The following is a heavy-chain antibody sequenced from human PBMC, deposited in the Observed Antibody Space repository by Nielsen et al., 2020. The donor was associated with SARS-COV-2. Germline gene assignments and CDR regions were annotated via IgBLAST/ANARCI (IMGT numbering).Heavy chain of an antibody. Sequence: GGSLRLSCAASGIIFNSYGMHWVRQAPGKGPEWVAFIRYDGSNKYYADSVKGRFTISRDNSKNTLYLQMNSLRAEDTAVYYCAKDFGSGPRGYYYYGMDVWGQGTTVTVSS. CDR2: IRYDGSNK. D-gene: IGHD6-19*01. J-gene: IGHJ6*02. CDR3: AKDFGSGPRGYYYYGMDV. V-gene: IGHV3-30*02. CDR1: GIIFNSYG.